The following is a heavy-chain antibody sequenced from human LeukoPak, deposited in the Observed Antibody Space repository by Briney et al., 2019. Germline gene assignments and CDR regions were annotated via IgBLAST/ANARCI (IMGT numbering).Heavy chain of an antibody. CDR3: ARVDRGYSYGSYFDY. Sequence: PGGSLRPSCAASGFTFSSYGMHWVRQAPGKGLEWVAVIWYDGSNKYYADSVKGRFTISRDNSKNTLYLQMNSLRAEDTAVYYCARVDRGYSYGSYFDYWGQGTLVTVSS. J-gene: IGHJ4*02. D-gene: IGHD5-18*01. CDR1: GFTFSSYG. CDR2: IWYDGSNK. V-gene: IGHV3-33*01.